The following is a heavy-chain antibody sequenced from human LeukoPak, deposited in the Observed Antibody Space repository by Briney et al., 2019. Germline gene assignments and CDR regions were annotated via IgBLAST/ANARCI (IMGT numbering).Heavy chain of an antibody. J-gene: IGHJ4*02. CDR2: ISWDGGST. V-gene: IGHV3-43*01. CDR3: AKGNYDSSGYLGY. Sequence: GGSLRLSCAASGFTFDDYTMHWVRQAPGKGLEWVSLISWDGGSTYYADSVKGRFTISRDNSKNSLYLQMNSLRTEDTALYYCAKGNYDSSGYLGYWGQGTLVTVSS. D-gene: IGHD3-22*01. CDR1: GFTFDDYT.